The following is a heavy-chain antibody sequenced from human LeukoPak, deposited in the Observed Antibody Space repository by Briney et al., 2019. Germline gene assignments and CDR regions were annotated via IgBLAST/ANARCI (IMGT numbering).Heavy chain of an antibody. D-gene: IGHD2-2*01. CDR2: IYTSGST. CDR1: GGSISSYY. Sequence: SETLSLTCTVSGGSISSYYWSWIRQPAGKGLEWIGRIYTSGSTNYNPSLKSRVTMSVDTSKNQFSLRLSSVTAADTAVYYCARDGLLGYCSSTSCYGHYYYMDVWGKGTTVTVSS. V-gene: IGHV4-4*07. CDR3: ARDGLLGYCSSTSCYGHYYYMDV. J-gene: IGHJ6*03.